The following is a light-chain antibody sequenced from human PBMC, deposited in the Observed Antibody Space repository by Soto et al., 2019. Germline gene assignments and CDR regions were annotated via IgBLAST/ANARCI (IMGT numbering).Light chain of an antibody. Sequence: QSVLTQPASVSGSPGQSITISCTGTSSDVGSYNLVSWYQQHPGKAPKLIIYEGTKRPSGVSNRFSGSKSDNTASLTTSGLQADDEADYYCCSYAGSSISYVFGTGTKVTVL. CDR3: CSYAGSSISYV. CDR1: SSDVGSYNL. J-gene: IGLJ1*01. V-gene: IGLV2-23*01. CDR2: EGT.